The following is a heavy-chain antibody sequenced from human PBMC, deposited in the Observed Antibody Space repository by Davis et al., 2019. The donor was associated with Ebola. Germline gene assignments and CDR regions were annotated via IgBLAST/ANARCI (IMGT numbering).Heavy chain of an antibody. Sequence: GESLKISCAASGFTFSDYYMSWIRQAPGKGLEWVSYISSSGSTIYYADSVKGRFTISRDNAKNSLYLQMNSLRAEDTAVYYCSGSYRTFDYWGQGTLVTVSS. CDR3: SGSYRTFDY. J-gene: IGHJ4*02. CDR1: GFTFSDYY. D-gene: IGHD1-26*01. CDR2: ISSSGSTI. V-gene: IGHV3-11*01.